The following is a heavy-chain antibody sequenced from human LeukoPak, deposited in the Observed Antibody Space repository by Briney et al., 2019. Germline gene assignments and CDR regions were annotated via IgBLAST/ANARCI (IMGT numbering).Heavy chain of an antibody. V-gene: IGHV1-2*06. CDR1: GYTFTGYY. CDR2: INPNSGGT. CDR3: ARDFWSGYYRMGGYYYYMDV. D-gene: IGHD3-3*01. J-gene: IGHJ6*03. Sequence: ASVKVSCKASGYTFTGYYMHWVRQAPGQGLEWMGRINPNSGGTNYAQKFQGRVTMTRDTSISTAYMELSRLRSDDTAVYYCARDFWSGYYRMGGYYYYMDVWGKGTTVTVSS.